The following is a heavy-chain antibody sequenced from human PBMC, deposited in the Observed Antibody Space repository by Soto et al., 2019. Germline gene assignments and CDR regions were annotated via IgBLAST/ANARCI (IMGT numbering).Heavy chain of an antibody. D-gene: IGHD1-26*01. V-gene: IGHV3-72*01. Sequence: EVQLVESGGGLVQPGGSLRLSCAASGFTFSDHYMDWVRQAPGKGLEWVGRTRNKANSYTTEYAASVKGRFTISRDDSRNSLYMQMNSLETEDTAVYYCARGWELSLDYWGQGTLVTVSS. J-gene: IGHJ4*02. CDR2: TRNKANSYTT. CDR3: ARGWELSLDY. CDR1: GFTFSDHY.